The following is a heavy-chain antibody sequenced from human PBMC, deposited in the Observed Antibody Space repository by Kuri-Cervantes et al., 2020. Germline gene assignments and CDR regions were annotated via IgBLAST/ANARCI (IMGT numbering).Heavy chain of an antibody. V-gene: IGHV4-30-4*08. Sequence: SETLSLTCTVSGGSISSGGYYWSWIRQPPGKGLEYIGYIYNTGSTFYNPSLKSPFTISIDTSKNQFSLKLSSVTAADTAVYYCATFSSPVSDYYMDVWGKGTTVTVSS. J-gene: IGHJ6*03. D-gene: IGHD6-13*01. CDR1: GGSISSGGYY. CDR2: IYNTGST. CDR3: ATFSSPVSDYYMDV.